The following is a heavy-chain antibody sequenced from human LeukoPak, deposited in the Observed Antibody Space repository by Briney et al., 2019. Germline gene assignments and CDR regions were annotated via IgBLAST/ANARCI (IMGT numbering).Heavy chain of an antibody. D-gene: IGHD6-6*01. V-gene: IGHV4-34*01. J-gene: IGHJ4*02. Sequence: SETLSLTCAVYGGSFSGYYWSWIRQPPGKGLEWIGEINHSGSNNYNPSLKSRVTISVDTSKNQFSLKLSSVTAADTAVYYCARFSYSSSSFLGFDYWGQGTLVTVSS. CDR3: ARFSYSSSSFLGFDY. CDR2: INHSGSN. CDR1: GGSFSGYY.